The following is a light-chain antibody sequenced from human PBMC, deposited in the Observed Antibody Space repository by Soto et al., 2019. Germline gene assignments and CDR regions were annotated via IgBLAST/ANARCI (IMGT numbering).Light chain of an antibody. J-gene: IGKJ1*01. Sequence: VVTQSPATLSVFPGEAATLSCRASQSVSIDLAWYPQRPGQAPRLLIYGASTRATGIPARFRGSGSGTEFKLTISSRQSEDFATYYCQQYNTWHPKMAFGRGTKVEIK. CDR3: QQYNTWHPKMA. V-gene: IGKV3-15*01. CDR2: GAS. CDR1: QSVSID.